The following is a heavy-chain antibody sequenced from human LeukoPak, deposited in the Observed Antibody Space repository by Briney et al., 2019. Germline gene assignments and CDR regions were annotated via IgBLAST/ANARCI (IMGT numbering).Heavy chain of an antibody. CDR3: ARGRSTTTIFDY. Sequence: GGSLRLSCAASGFTVSSLFMSWVRQAPGKGLQFVSLITGGGGTQYADSVEGRFTIFRDNSKNTLFLQMNSLRVEDTAVYYCARGRSTTTIFDYWGQGTLVTVSS. D-gene: IGHD5-24*01. CDR2: ITGGGGT. V-gene: IGHV3-53*01. CDR1: GFTVSSLF. J-gene: IGHJ4*02.